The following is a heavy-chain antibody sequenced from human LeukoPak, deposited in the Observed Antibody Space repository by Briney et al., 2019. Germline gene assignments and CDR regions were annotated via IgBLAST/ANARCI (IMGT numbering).Heavy chain of an antibody. J-gene: IGHJ4*02. D-gene: IGHD6-13*01. CDR2: ISYDGSNK. CDR1: GFTFSSYA. CDR3: ARGDSSSWFKTDY. Sequence: PGGSLRLSCAASGFTFSSYAMHWVRQAPGKGLEWVAVISYDGSNKYYADSVKGRFTISRDNSKNTLYLQMNSLRAEDTAVYYCARGDSSSWFKTDYWGQGTLVTVSS. V-gene: IGHV3-30*04.